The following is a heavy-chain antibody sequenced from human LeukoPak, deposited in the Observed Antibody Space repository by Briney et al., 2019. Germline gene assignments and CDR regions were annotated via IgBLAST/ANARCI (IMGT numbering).Heavy chain of an antibody. CDR3: ARVLETDCTGGSCYSGLDY. J-gene: IGHJ4*02. CDR2: ISRTGYYI. V-gene: IGHV3-21*01. CDR1: GFTFSSYN. D-gene: IGHD2-15*01. Sequence: PGGSLRLSCAASGFTFSSYNMKWVRQAPGQGLEGVSSISRTGYYIYYADSVKGRFTVYRDNAQNSLYLQMNSLRVEDTAVYYCARVLETDCTGGSCYSGLDYWGQGTLVTVSS.